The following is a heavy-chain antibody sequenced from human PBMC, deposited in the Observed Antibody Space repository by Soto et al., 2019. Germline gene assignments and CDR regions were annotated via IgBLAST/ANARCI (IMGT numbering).Heavy chain of an antibody. J-gene: IGHJ5*02. CDR2: IYYSGST. Sequence: SETLSLTCTVSGGSISSGDYYWSWIRQHPGKGLEWIGYIYYSGSTYYNPSLKSRVTISVDTSKNQFSLKLSSVTAADTAVYYCARRYFDWLLSGRSWFDPWGQGTLVTVSS. CDR1: GGSISSGDYY. V-gene: IGHV4-31*03. CDR3: ARRYFDWLLSGRSWFDP. D-gene: IGHD3-9*01.